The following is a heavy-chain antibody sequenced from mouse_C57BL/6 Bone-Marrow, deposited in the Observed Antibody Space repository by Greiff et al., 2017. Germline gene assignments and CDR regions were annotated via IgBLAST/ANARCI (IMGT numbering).Heavy chain of an antibody. J-gene: IGHJ1*03. Sequence: QVQLQQSGAELMKPGASVKLSCKATGYTFTGYWIEWVKQRPGHGLEWIGEILPGSGRTNYNEKFKGKATFTADTSSNTADMQLSSLTTEDSAIYYCAREYYGSSYPHWYFDVWGTGTTVTVSS. V-gene: IGHV1-9*01. CDR1: GYTFTGYW. CDR3: AREYYGSSYPHWYFDV. D-gene: IGHD1-1*01. CDR2: ILPGSGRT.